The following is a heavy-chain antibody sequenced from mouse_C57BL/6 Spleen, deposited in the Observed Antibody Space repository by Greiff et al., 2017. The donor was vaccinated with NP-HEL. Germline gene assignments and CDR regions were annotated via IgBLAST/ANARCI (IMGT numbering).Heavy chain of an antibody. J-gene: IGHJ3*01. V-gene: IGHV1-56*01. CDR1: GYTFTSHW. CDR2: IFPGSGST. Sequence: QVQLQQSGPELVRPGASVKISCKAPGYTFTSHWMQWVRQRPGQGLEWIGEIFPGSGSTYYNEKFKGKATLTVDTSSSTAYMQLSSLTSEDSAVYFCARSRGFDDYGAWFAYWGQGTLVTVSA. D-gene: IGHD2-4*01. CDR3: ARSRGFDDYGAWFAY.